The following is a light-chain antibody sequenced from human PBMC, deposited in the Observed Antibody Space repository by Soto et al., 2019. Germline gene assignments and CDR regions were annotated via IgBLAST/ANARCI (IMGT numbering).Light chain of an antibody. J-gene: IGKJ2*01. V-gene: IGKV3-11*01. Sequence: VVLTQSPATLSLSPGETASLSCRATHNISIYLAWYQQKLGQPPRLLIFDASNRATGIPARFIGSVSGTDLTLTVSSLEPEDCALYFCQQRSNWPPNTFGQGTK. CDR1: HNISIY. CDR3: QQRSNWPPNT. CDR2: DAS.